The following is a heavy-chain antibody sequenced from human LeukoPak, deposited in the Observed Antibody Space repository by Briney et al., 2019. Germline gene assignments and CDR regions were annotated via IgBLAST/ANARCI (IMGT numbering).Heavy chain of an antibody. V-gene: IGHV3-21*01. CDR1: GFTFSSYS. D-gene: IGHD1-20*01. CDR2: ISSGSSYI. Sequence: GGSLRLSCAASGFTFSSYSMNWVRQAPGKGLEWVSSISSGSSYIYYADSVKGRSTISRDNAKNSLYLQMNSLRAEDTAVYYCARGPNWNDEDYWGQGTLVTVSS. CDR3: ARGPNWNDEDY. J-gene: IGHJ4*02.